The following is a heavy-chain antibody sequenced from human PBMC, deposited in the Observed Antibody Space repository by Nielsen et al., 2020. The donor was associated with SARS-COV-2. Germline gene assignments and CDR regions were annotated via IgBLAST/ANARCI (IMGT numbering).Heavy chain of an antibody. CDR3: ARHWREGATFYWFFDL. D-gene: IGHD1-26*01. Sequence: GESLKISCAASGSTFSSSAMSWLRQPQGKGLEWVSLIYGSGSSSYYADSVKGRFTISRDNSKKTLYLQMTSLRPEDTAVYYCARHWREGATFYWFFDLWGRGTLVTVSS. CDR1: GSTFSSSA. V-gene: IGHV3-23*03. J-gene: IGHJ2*01. CDR2: IYGSGSSS.